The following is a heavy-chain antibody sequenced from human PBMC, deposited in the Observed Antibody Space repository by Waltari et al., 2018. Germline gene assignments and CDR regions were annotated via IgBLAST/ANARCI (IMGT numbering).Heavy chain of an antibody. CDR2: INTNTGNP. J-gene: IGHJ5*02. V-gene: IGHV7-4-1*02. CDR1: GGTFSSYA. CDR3: ARTGIAAAGPDNWFDP. D-gene: IGHD6-13*01. Sequence: QVQLVQSGAEVKKPGSSVKVSCKASGGTFSSYAISWVRQAPGQGLEWMGWINTNTGNPTYAQGFTGRFVFSLDTSVSTAYLQISSLKAEDTAVYYCARTGIAAAGPDNWFDPWGQGTLVTVSS.